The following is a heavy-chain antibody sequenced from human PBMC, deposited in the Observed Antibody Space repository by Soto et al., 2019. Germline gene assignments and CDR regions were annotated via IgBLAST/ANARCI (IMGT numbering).Heavy chain of an antibody. Sequence: QVQLVESGGGVVQPGRSLRLSCAASGFTFSSNAMHWVRQAPGKGLEWVAVISYDASNKYYADSVKGRFTISRDNSKNTLYLQMNSRRAEDTAVYYCAGGLGGSDGGYFDYWGQGTLVTVSS. CDR2: ISYDASNK. CDR1: GFTFSSNA. D-gene: IGHD3-16*01. J-gene: IGHJ4*02. CDR3: AGGLGGSDGGYFDY. V-gene: IGHV3-30-3*01.